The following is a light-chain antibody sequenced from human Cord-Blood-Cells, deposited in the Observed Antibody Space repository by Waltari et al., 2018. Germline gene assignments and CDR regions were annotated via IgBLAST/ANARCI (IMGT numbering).Light chain of an antibody. J-gene: IGLJ3*02. V-gene: IGLV3-21*04. CDR2: YDS. Sequence: SYVLTQPPSVSVAPGKTARITCGGNNIGSKSVHWYKQKPGKAPVLVIYYDSNRPSGLPERFSGSKSGNTATLTISRVEAGDEADYYCQVWDSSSDHWVFGGGTKLTVL. CDR1: NIGSKS. CDR3: QVWDSSSDHWV.